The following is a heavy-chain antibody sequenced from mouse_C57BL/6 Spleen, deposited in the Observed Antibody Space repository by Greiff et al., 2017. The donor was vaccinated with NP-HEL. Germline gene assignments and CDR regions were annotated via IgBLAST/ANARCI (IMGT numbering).Heavy chain of an antibody. CDR3: ARHYYGSSPDY. Sequence: EVQVVESGGGLVKPGGSLKLSCAASGFTFSDYGMHWVRQAPEKGLEWVAYISSGSSTIYYADTVKGRFTISRDNAKNTLFLQMTSQRSEDTAMYYCARHYYGSSPDYWGKGTTLTVSS. V-gene: IGHV5-17*01. CDR2: ISSGSSTI. CDR1: GFTFSDYG. J-gene: IGHJ2*01. D-gene: IGHD1-1*01.